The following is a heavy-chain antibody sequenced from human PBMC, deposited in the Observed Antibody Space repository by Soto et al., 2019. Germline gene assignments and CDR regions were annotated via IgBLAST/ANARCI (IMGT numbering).Heavy chain of an antibody. Sequence: QVQLQESGPGLVKPSQTLSLTCTVSGGSISSGGYYWSWIRQHPGKGLEWIGYIFYSGSTYYNPSLXSGXXIXIDTSKNQFSLKLSSVTAADTAVYFCARAPGDYFDYWGQGTLVTVSS. J-gene: IGHJ4*02. CDR2: IFYSGST. CDR1: GGSISSGGYY. CDR3: ARAPGDYFDY. V-gene: IGHV4-31*03.